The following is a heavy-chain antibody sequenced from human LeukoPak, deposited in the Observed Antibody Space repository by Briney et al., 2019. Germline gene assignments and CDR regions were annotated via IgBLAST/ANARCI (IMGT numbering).Heavy chain of an antibody. J-gene: IGHJ4*02. V-gene: IGHV4-59*01. D-gene: IGHD5-24*01. CDR1: GGSISNYY. CDR3: MRGDGTFDY. Sequence: PSETLSLTCSVSGGSISNYYWNWIRQPPGKGLEWIGHIYYSGSTKYNPPLMSRVTISADTSKNQFSLKLSSVTAADTAVYYCMRGDGTFDYWGQGTLVTVSS. CDR2: IYYSGST.